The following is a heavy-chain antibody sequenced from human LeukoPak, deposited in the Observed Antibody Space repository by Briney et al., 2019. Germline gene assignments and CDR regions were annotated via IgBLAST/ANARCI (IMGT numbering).Heavy chain of an antibody. Sequence: SETLSLTCTVFGGSFSAYYWSWIRQPPGKGLEWIGEINHSGSTNYNPSLKSRVTISVDTSKNQFSLKLSSVTAADTAVYYCARGQSRGSFKSYYYYGMDVWGQGTTVTVSS. CDR3: ARGQSRGSFKSYYYYGMDV. V-gene: IGHV4-34*01. CDR2: INHSGST. D-gene: IGHD1-26*01. CDR1: GGSFSAYY. J-gene: IGHJ6*02.